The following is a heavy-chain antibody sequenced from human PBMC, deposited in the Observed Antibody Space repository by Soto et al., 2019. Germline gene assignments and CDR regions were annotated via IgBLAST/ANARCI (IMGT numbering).Heavy chain of an antibody. J-gene: IGHJ4*02. D-gene: IGHD3-10*01. CDR1: GVSFDGFL. CDR3: ARVLLWFGAVAY. Sequence: QVPLQQGGAGLLEPSETLSLTCAVSGVSFDGFLCTWIRKSPGKGLEWIWELSRAGGPNYNPSLNGRLPISLDTSKAQFSLRLRSVTAADTAVYSCARVLLWFGAVAYGGQGPPVTVSS. V-gene: IGHV4-34*01. CDR2: LSRAGGP.